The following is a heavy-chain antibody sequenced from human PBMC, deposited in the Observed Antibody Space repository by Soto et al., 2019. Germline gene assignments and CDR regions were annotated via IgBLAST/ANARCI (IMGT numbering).Heavy chain of an antibody. CDR3: ASTPESLWFGELPYYYYYYGMDV. Sequence: ESGGGLVKPGGSLRLSCAASGFTFSSYSMNWVRQAPGKGLEWVSSISSSSSYIYYADSVKGRFTISRDNAKNSLYLQMNSLRAEDTAVYYCASTPESLWFGELPYYYYYYGMDVWGQGTTVTVSS. CDR2: ISSSSSYI. V-gene: IGHV3-21*01. CDR1: GFTFSSYS. J-gene: IGHJ6*02. D-gene: IGHD3-10*01.